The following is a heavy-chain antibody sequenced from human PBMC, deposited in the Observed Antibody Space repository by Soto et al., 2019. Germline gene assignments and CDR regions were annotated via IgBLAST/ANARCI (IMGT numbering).Heavy chain of an antibody. Sequence: GSLRLSCAGSGFVFSNAWINWVRQAPGKGLEWVGRIKSKALGGTTDFAAPVRGRFAITRDDSRNIAYMQMNSLNTEYTAVYYCTTDSYSTMIEVRFDYWGHGTPVTVSS. V-gene: IGHV3-15*07. CDR1: GFVFSNAW. J-gene: IGHJ4*01. CDR2: IKSKALGGTT. CDR3: TTDSYSTMIEVRFDY. D-gene: IGHD3-22*01.